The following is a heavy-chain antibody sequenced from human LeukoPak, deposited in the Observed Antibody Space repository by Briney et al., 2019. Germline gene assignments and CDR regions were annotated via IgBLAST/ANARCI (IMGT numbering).Heavy chain of an antibody. J-gene: IGHJ5*02. CDR2: INAYNGNT. CDR1: GYTFTSYG. CDR3: ARVEFGNWFDP. D-gene: IGHD3-3*01. V-gene: IGHV1-18*01. Sequence: ASGKVSCKASGYTFTSYGISWVRQAPGQGLEWMGWINAYNGNTNYAQKLQGRVTMTTDTSTSTAYMELRSLRSDDTAVYYCARVEFGNWFDPWGQGTLVTVSS.